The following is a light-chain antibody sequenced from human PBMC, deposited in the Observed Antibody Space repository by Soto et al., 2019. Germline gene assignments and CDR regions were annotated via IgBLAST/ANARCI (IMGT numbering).Light chain of an antibody. CDR1: QSVSSSY. CDR2: GAS. J-gene: IGKJ1*01. CDR3: QQYNNWPPT. Sequence: EIVLRQSPGTLSLSPGERATLSFRASQSVSSSYLAWYQQKPGQAPRLLIYGASNRATGIPARFSGSGSGTEFTLTISSLQSEDFAVYYCQQYNNWPPTFGQGTKVDIK. V-gene: IGKV3D-15*01.